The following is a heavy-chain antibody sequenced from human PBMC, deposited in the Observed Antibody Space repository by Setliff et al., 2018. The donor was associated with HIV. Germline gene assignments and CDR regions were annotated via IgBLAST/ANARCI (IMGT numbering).Heavy chain of an antibody. CDR3: GRGWFDP. Sequence: SETLSLSCAVYGGSFSDYYWNCIRQTPGKGLEWIGTFFHTGSISYNPSLRSRVTMSVDTSENLFSLRLIFVTAADTGVYYCGRGWFDPWGQGTLVTVSS. CDR1: GGSFSDYY. CDR2: FFHTGSI. J-gene: IGHJ5*02. D-gene: IGHD3-10*01. V-gene: IGHV4-34*10.